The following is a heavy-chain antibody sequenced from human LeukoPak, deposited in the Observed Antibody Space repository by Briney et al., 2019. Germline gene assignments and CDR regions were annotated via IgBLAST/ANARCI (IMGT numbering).Heavy chain of an antibody. V-gene: IGHV3-30*06. CDR1: GFTFSDYG. J-gene: IGHJ5*02. CDR2: TSSDGSNK. CDR3: ARDNDPDYSSSPGWFDL. D-gene: IGHD3-22*01. Sequence: GGSLRLSCAASGFTFSDYGIHWVRLAPGKGLEWVGVTSSDGSNKFYADSVKGRFTVSRDNSNNTLYLQMNSLRAEDTAVYYCARDNDPDYSSSPGWFDLWGQGTLVTVSS.